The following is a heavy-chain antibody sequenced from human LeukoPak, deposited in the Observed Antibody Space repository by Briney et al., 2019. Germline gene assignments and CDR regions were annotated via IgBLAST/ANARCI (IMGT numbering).Heavy chain of an antibody. Sequence: SETLSLTCTVSGVSISSGGYYWSWTRQHPGKGLEWIGYIYYSGSTYYNPSLKSRLTISLDTSSNQFSLKLNSVTAADTAVYYCARGPVRDYSNYWGQGTLVTVSS. CDR3: ARGPVRDYSNY. CDR2: IYYSGST. CDR1: GVSISSGGYY. V-gene: IGHV4-31*03. D-gene: IGHD4-11*01. J-gene: IGHJ4*02.